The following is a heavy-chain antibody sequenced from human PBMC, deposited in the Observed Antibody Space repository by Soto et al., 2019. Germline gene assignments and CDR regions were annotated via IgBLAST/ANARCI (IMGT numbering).Heavy chain of an antibody. V-gene: IGHV3-30-3*01. J-gene: IGHJ4*02. CDR2: ISYDGSNK. D-gene: IGHD3-22*01. Sequence: QVPLVESGGGVVQPGRSLRLSFAASGFTFSSYAMHWVRQAPGKGLEWVAVISYDGSNKYYADSVKGRFTISRDNSKNTLYLQMNSLRAEDTAVYYCAREFYYDSRRKGYFDYWGQGTLVTVSS. CDR1: GFTFSSYA. CDR3: AREFYYDSRRKGYFDY.